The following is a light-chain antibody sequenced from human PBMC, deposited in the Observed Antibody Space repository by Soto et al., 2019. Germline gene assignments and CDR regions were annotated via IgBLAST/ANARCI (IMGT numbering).Light chain of an antibody. J-gene: IGKJ5*01. Sequence: EIVLTQSPGTLSLSPGERATLSCRASQSVSINLAWYQQKPGQAPRLLIYGASSRATGIPDRFSGSGSGTDFTLTISRLEPEDFAVYYCQQYDNSPITFGQGTRLEIK. CDR3: QQYDNSPIT. CDR1: QSVSIN. V-gene: IGKV3-20*01. CDR2: GAS.